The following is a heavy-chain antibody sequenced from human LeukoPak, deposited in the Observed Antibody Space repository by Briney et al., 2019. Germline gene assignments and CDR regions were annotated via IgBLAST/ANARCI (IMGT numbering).Heavy chain of an antibody. CDR2: VSSDGGST. D-gene: IGHD2-2*01. J-gene: IGHJ4*02. Sequence: GGSLRLSCSPSGLTFSYFPMHWVRQAPGKGLEYVSAVSSDGGSTYYADSVRGRFTISRDNSKNTLYLQMNSLRAEDTAVYYCAKAYGYCTTTSCSHEEFDYWGQGTLVTVSS. CDR3: AKAYGYCTTTSCSHEEFDY. V-gene: IGHV3-64*04. CDR1: GLTFSYFP.